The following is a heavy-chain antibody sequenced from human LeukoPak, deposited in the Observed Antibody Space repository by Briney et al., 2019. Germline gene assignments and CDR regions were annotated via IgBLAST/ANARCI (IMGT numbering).Heavy chain of an antibody. CDR3: AKDNRRHYTSGPNPDSLH. CDR2: ISWNSGSI. V-gene: IGHV3-9*01. J-gene: IGHJ4*02. D-gene: IGHD6-19*01. CDR1: GFIFNNYA. Sequence: GRSLRLSCAGSGFIFNNYAMHWVRQPPGKGLEWVSGISWNSGSIDYADSVKGRFTISRDNAKNSLYLQMNSLRVEDAAFYYCAKDNRRHYTSGPNPDSLHWGQGALVTVSS.